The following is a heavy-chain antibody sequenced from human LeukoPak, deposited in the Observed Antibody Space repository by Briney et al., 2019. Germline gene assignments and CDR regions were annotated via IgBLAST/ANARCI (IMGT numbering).Heavy chain of an antibody. Sequence: PPGEGLEKIGEINHSGSTNYNPSLKSRVTISVDTSKNQFSLKLSSVTAADTAVYYCARGGSYNFDNWGQGTLVTVSS. J-gene: IGHJ4*02. V-gene: IGHV4-34*01. D-gene: IGHD1-1*01. CDR2: INHSGST. CDR3: ARGGSYNFDN.